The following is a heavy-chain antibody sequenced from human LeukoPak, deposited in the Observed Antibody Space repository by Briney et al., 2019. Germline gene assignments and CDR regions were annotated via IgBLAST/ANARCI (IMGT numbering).Heavy chain of an antibody. J-gene: IGHJ4*02. D-gene: IGHD2-21*02. CDR3: ASSCGGDCSPREL. CDR1: GYTFTSYG. CDR2: IIPIFGTA. V-gene: IGHV1-69*13. Sequence: SVKVSCKASGYTFTSYGISWVQQAPGQGLEWMGGIIPIFGTANYAQKFQGRVTITADESTSTAYMELSSLRSEDTAVYYCASSCGGDCSPRELWGQGTLVTVSS.